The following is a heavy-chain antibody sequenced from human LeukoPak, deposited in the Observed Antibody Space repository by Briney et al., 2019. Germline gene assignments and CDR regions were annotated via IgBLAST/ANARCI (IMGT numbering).Heavy chain of an antibody. J-gene: IGHJ6*03. CDR2: IYYSGST. D-gene: IGHD5-12*01. V-gene: IGHV4-4*07. CDR1: GGSMSSYF. Sequence: SETLSLTCLVSGGSMSSYFWSWIRQPAGKGLEWIGSIYYSGSTYYNPSLKSRVTISVDTSKNQFSLKLSSVTAADTAVYYCARVCPSASGYDWPYYYYYMDVWGKGTTVTVSS. CDR3: ARVCPSASGYDWPYYYYYMDV.